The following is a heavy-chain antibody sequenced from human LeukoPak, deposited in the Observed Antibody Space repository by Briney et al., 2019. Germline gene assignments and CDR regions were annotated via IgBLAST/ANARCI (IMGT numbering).Heavy chain of an antibody. CDR3: ARSPDYDYVWGSDY. CDR2: IKQDGSEK. V-gene: IGHV3-7*01. D-gene: IGHD3-16*01. Sequence: GGSLRLSCAASGFTFSSYWMSWVRQAPGKGLEWVANIKQDGSEKYYVDSVKGRFTISRDNAKNSLYLQMNSLRAEDTAVYYCARSPDYDYVWGSDYWGQGTLVTVPS. CDR1: GFTFSSYW. J-gene: IGHJ4*02.